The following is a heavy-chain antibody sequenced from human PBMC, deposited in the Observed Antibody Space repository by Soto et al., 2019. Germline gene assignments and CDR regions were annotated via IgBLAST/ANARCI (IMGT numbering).Heavy chain of an antibody. CDR2: ISSSGSTI. Sequence: EVQLVESGGGLVQPGGSLRLSCAASGFTFSSYEMNWVRQAPGKGLEWVSYISSSGSTIYYADSVKGRFTIARDNAKISLYLQMNSLRAEDTAVYYCAKDTPAVAISFDYWGQGTLVTVSS. CDR3: AKDTPAVAISFDY. J-gene: IGHJ4*02. D-gene: IGHD6-19*01. V-gene: IGHV3-48*03. CDR1: GFTFSSYE.